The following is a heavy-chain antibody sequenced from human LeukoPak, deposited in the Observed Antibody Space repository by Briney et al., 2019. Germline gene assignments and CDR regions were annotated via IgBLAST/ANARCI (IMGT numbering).Heavy chain of an antibody. J-gene: IGHJ4*02. CDR3: AKDYYYGDFDY. CDR1: GFTFSSYG. V-gene: IGHV3-30*18. D-gene: IGHD3-22*01. CDR2: ISYDGSNK. Sequence: TGGSLRLSCAASGFTFSSYGMHWVRQAPGKGLEWVAVISYDGSNKYYADSVKGRFTISRDNSKHTLYLQMNSLRAEDTAVYYCAKDYYYGDFDYWGQGTLATVPS.